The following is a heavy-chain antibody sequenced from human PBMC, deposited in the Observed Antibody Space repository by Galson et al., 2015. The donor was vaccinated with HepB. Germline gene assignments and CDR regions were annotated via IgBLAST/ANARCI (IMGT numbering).Heavy chain of an antibody. J-gene: IGHJ3*02. V-gene: IGHV3-48*01. CDR1: GFTFSSYS. CDR2: ISSSSSTI. CDR3: ARDGYYGSGSYYNVIGPFDAFDI. Sequence: SLRLSCAASGFTFSSYSMNWVRQAPGKGLEWVSYISSSSSTIYYADSVKGRFTISRDNAKNSLYLQMNSLRAEDTAVYYCARDGYYGSGSYYNVIGPFDAFDIWGQGTMVTVSS. D-gene: IGHD3-10*01.